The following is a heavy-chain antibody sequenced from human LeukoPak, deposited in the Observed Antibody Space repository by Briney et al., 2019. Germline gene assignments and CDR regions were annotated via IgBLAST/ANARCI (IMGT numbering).Heavy chain of an antibody. V-gene: IGHV3-48*01. CDR3: ARHLSGITGYTYGRGIDY. J-gene: IGHJ4*02. CDR1: GFSFNGCS. Sequence: GGSLRLSCAASGFSFNGCSMNWVRQAPGKGLEWISYITSSSGTIYYADSVKGRFTISRDNAKNSLYLQMNSLRAEDTAVYYCARHLSGITGYTYGRGIDYWGQGTLVTVSS. D-gene: IGHD5-18*01. CDR2: ITSSSGTI.